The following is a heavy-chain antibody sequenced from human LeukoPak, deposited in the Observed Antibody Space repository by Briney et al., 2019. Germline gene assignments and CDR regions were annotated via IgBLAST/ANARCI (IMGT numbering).Heavy chain of an antibody. CDR3: ARDRPRGYSYGRGNWFDP. CDR1: VGTFSSYA. V-gene: IGHV1-69*05. Sequence: SVKVSCKASVGTFSSYAISWVRQAPGQGLEWMGGIIPIFGTANYAQKFQGRVTITTDESTSTAYMELSSLRSEDTAVYYCARDRPRGYSYGRGNWFDPWGQGTLVTVSS. CDR2: IIPIFGTA. D-gene: IGHD5-18*01. J-gene: IGHJ5*02.